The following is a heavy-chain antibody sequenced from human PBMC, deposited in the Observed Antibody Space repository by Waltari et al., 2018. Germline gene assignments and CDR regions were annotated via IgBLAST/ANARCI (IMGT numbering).Heavy chain of an antibody. CDR1: GQSLSESS. Sequence: QVQLVQSGAEVRKPGASVKVSCNVSGQSLSESSIHWVRQAPGKGPEWMGGYDPEDGETTYAQKFKGRLSMTEDTDTAYMELTSLQSDDTAVYYCALDREYEGWFDPWGQGTLVTVSP. CDR2: YDPEDGET. V-gene: IGHV1-24*01. D-gene: IGHD6-6*01. CDR3: ALDREYEGWFDP. J-gene: IGHJ5*02.